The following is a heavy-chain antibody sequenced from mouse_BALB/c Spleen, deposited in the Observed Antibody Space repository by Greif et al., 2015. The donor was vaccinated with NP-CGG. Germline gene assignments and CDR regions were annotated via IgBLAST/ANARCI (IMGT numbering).Heavy chain of an antibody. CDR1: GFNIKDYY. V-gene: IGHV14-1*02. D-gene: IGHD2-2*01. J-gene: IGHJ4*01. CDR2: IDPENGNT. CDR3: ARSIYYGYDVGYAMDY. Sequence: EVKLVESGAELVRPGALVKLSCKASGFNIKDYYMHWVKQRPEQGLEWIGWIDPENGNTIYDPKFQGKASITADTSSNTAYLQLSSLTSEDTAVYYCARSIYYGYDVGYAMDYWGQGTSVTVSS.